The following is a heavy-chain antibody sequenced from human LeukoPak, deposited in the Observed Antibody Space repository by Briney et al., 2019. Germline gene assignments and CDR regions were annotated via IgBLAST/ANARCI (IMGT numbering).Heavy chain of an antibody. CDR2: IYHSGST. Sequence: PSETLSLTCAVSGGSISSSNWWSWVRQPPGKGLEWIGEIYHSGSTNYNPSLKSRVTISVDKSKNQFSLKLSSVTAADTAAYYCARGPPLYCSSTSCYYWYFDLWGRGTLVTVSS. J-gene: IGHJ2*01. CDR1: GGSISSSNW. V-gene: IGHV4-4*02. D-gene: IGHD2-2*01. CDR3: ARGPPLYCSSTSCYYWYFDL.